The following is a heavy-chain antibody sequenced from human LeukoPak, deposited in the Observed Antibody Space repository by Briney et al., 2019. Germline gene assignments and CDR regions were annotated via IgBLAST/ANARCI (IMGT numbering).Heavy chain of an antibody. J-gene: IGHJ4*02. CDR1: GYSISSGYY. CDR2: IYHSGST. D-gene: IGHD1-26*01. Sequence: MPSETLSLTCTVSGYSISSGYYWVWFRQSPGTGLEWIGSIYHSGSTYYNPSLKSRVTISVDRSKNQFSLKLSSVTAADTAVYYCARGDYSGSYYVDYWGQGTLVTVSS. V-gene: IGHV4-38-2*02. CDR3: ARGDYSGSYYVDY.